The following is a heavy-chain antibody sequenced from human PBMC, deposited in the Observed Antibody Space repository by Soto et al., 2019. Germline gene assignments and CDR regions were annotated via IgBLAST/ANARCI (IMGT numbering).Heavy chain of an antibody. J-gene: IGHJ3*02. D-gene: IGHD3-10*01. CDR3: ARDKLGFNAFDI. CDR1: GGSISSYY. V-gene: IGHV4-59*01. CDR2: IYYSGST. Sequence: PSETLSLTCTVSGGSISSYYWSWIRQPPGKGLEWIGYIYYSGSTNYNPSIKSRVTISVDTSKNQFSLKLSSVTAADTAVYYCARDKLGFNAFDIWGQGTMVTVSS.